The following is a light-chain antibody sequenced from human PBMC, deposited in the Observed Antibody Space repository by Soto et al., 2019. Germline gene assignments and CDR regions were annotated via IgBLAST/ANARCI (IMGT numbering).Light chain of an antibody. CDR2: AAS. J-gene: IGKJ4*01. CDR3: QQYYRYPLT. CDR1: QGISSY. Sequence: AIRMTQSPSSFSASTGDRVTITCRASQGISSYLAWYQQKPGKAPKLLLYAASTLQSGVPSRFSGSGSGTDFTLTISCLQSEDFATYYCQQYYRYPLTFGGGTKVEIK. V-gene: IGKV1-8*01.